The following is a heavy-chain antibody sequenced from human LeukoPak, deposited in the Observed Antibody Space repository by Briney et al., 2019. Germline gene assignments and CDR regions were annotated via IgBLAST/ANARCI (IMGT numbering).Heavy chain of an antibody. V-gene: IGHV3-23*01. Sequence: GGSLRLSCAASGFSFSSYAMSWVRRAPGKGLEWVSSISGSTGNTYYADSVKGRLIISRANSKNTLYLQMNSLSAEDTAVYYCATKGRNYDFWSGSSNFDYWGQGILVTVSS. CDR1: GFSFSSYA. CDR2: ISGSTGNT. D-gene: IGHD3-3*01. CDR3: ATKGRNYDFWSGSSNFDY. J-gene: IGHJ4*02.